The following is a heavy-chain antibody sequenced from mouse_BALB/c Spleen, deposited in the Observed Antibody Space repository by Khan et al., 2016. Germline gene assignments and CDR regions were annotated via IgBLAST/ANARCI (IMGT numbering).Heavy chain of an antibody. D-gene: IGHD2-14*01. J-gene: IGHJ3*01. V-gene: IGHV1-80*01. Sequence: VQLQQSGAELVRPGSSVKISCKASGYAFSGYWMNWVKQRPGQGLEWIGQIYPGDGDPNYNGKFKGKATLTADKSSSTAYMQLRSLTSEDSAVYFCARGTPFASWGQGTLVTVSA. CDR3: ARGTPFAS. CDR2: IYPGDGDP. CDR1: GYAFSGYW.